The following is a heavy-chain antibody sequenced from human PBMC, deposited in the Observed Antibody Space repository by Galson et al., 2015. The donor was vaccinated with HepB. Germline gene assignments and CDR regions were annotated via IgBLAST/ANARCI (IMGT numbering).Heavy chain of an antibody. CDR3: AKRGPYYSGSGSYTYY. CDR1: GFTFSTYG. CDR2: ISYDGSDK. D-gene: IGHD3-10*01. Sequence: SLRLSCAASGFTFSTYGMHWVRQAPGKGPEWVAVISYDGSDKYYADSVKGRFTISRDTSKNTLYLQMNSLRAEDTAVYYCAKRGPYYSGSGSYTYYWGQGTLVTVSS. J-gene: IGHJ4*02. V-gene: IGHV3-30*18.